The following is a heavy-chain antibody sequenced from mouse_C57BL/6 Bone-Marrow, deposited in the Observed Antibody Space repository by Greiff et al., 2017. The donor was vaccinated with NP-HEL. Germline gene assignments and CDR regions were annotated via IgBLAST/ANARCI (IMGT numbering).Heavy chain of an antibody. J-gene: IGHJ1*03. D-gene: IGHD1-1*01. Sequence: VHLVESGAELARPGASVKLSCKASGYTFTSYGISWVKQRTGQGLEWIGEIYPRSGNTYYNEKFKGKATLTADKSSSTAYMELRSLTSEDSAVYFCARSSLYYYGSSYWYFDVWGTGTTVTVSS. CDR1: GYTFTSYG. V-gene: IGHV1-81*01. CDR2: IYPRSGNT. CDR3: ARSSLYYYGSSYWYFDV.